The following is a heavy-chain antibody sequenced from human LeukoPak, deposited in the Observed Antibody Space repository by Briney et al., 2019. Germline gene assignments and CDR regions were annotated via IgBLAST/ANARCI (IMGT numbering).Heavy chain of an antibody. CDR1: GFTVSSNY. CDR2: IYSGGST. D-gene: IGHD3-10*01. J-gene: IGHJ4*02. V-gene: IGHV3-66*01. Sequence: GGSLRLSCAASGFTVSSNYMSWVRQAPGKGLEWVSVIYSGGSTYYADSVKGRFTISRDNSKNTLYLQMNSLRAEDTAVYYCAGDGYYGSGSYVDYWGQGTLVTVSS. CDR3: AGDGYYGSGSYVDY.